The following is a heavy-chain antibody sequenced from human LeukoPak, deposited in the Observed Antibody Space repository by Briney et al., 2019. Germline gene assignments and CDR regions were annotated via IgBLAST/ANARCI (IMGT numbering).Heavy chain of an antibody. CDR2: IYNSGST. Sequence: SETLSLTCTVSGGSISSYYWSWIRQPPGKGLEWIGYIYNSGSTNYNPSLKSRVTISVDTSKYQFSLKLSSVTAADTAVYYCARDVGATPGYFDYWGQGTLVTVSS. J-gene: IGHJ4*02. V-gene: IGHV4-59*01. CDR1: GGSISSYY. CDR3: ARDVGATPGYFDY. D-gene: IGHD1-26*01.